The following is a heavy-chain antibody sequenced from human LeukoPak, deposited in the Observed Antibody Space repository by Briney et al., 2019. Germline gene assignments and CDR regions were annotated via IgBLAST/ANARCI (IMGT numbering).Heavy chain of an antibody. CDR2: IYYSGST. V-gene: IGHV4-59*01. D-gene: IGHD6-19*01. CDR3: ARGPSTGTVADY. Sequence: SETLSLTCAVYGGSFSGYYWSWIRQPPGKGLEWIGYIYYSGSTNYNPSLKSRVTISVDTSKNQFSLKLSSVTAADTAVYYCARGPSTGTVADYWGQGTLVTVSS. CDR1: GGSFSGYY. J-gene: IGHJ4*02.